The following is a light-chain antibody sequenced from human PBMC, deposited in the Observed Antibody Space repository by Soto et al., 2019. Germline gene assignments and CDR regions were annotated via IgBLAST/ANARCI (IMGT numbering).Light chain of an antibody. Sequence: QSVLTQPPSVSGAPGQRVTISCSGSSSNIGAGYDVHWYQHLSGTAPKLLIYGNDNRPSGVPDRFSGSKSGTSTSLAITGLQAEDEADYYCQSYDSSLSALVFGGGTKLTVL. CDR2: GND. CDR3: QSYDSSLSALV. V-gene: IGLV1-40*01. CDR1: SSNIGAGYD. J-gene: IGLJ2*01.